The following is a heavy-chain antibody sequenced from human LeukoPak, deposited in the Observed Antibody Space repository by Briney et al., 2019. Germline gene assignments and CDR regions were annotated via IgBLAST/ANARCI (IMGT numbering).Heavy chain of an antibody. Sequence: SSETLSLTCAVYGGSFSGYYWSWIRQPPGKGLEWIGEINHSGSTNYNPSLKSRVTISVDTSKNQFSLKLSSVTAADTAVYYCARQRTYYDSRGYRGFDYWGQGTLVTVSS. V-gene: IGHV4-34*01. CDR3: ARQRTYYDSRGYRGFDY. D-gene: IGHD3-22*01. J-gene: IGHJ4*02. CDR2: INHSGST. CDR1: GGSFSGYY.